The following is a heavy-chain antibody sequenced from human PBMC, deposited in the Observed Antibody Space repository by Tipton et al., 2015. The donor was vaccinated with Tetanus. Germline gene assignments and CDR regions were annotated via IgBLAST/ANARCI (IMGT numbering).Heavy chain of an antibody. CDR3: ARPGVGGYTGYYFDF. V-gene: IGHV4-39*01. Sequence: TLSLTCTVSGGSISGSSYYRGWIRQPPGKGLEWIGSIYYSGSSYYNPTLKSRVTISVDTSKNQFSLKLDSVTAADAAVYYCARPGVGGYTGYYFDFWGQGTPVTVSS. J-gene: IGHJ4*02. CDR2: IYYSGSS. CDR1: GGSISGSSYY. D-gene: IGHD5-12*01.